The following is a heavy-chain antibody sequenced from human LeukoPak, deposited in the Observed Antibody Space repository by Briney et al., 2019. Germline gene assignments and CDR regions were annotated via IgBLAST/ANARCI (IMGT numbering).Heavy chain of an antibody. J-gene: IGHJ3*02. V-gene: IGHV1-46*01. CDR2: INPSGGST. CDR3: ARGPFGHIVVVPAAIYAFDI. Sequence: ASVKVSCKAPGYTFTSYYMHWVRQAPGQGLEWMGIINPSGGSTSYVQKFQGRVTMTRDTSTSTVYMELSSLRSEDTAVYYCARGPFGHIVVVPAAIYAFDIWGQGTMVTVSS. D-gene: IGHD2-2*01. CDR1: GYTFTSYY.